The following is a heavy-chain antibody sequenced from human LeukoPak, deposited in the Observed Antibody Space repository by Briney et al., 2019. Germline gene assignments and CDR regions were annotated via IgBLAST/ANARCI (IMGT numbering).Heavy chain of an antibody. CDR2: ISSSSSYI. D-gene: IGHD6-19*01. Sequence: GGSLRLSCAASGFTFSSYSMNWVRQAPGKGLEWVSSISSSSSYIYYADSVKGRFTISRDNSKNTLYLQMNSLRAEDTAVYYCAKVAGHYFDYWGQGTLVTVSS. CDR1: GFTFSSYS. CDR3: AKVAGHYFDY. J-gene: IGHJ4*02. V-gene: IGHV3-21*04.